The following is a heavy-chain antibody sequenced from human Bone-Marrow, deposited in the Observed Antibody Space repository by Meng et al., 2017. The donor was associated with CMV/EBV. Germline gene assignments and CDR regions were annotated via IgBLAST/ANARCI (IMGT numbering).Heavy chain of an antibody. CDR2: IYHSGST. V-gene: IGHV4-38-2*02. Sequence: SETLSLTCTVSGYSISSGYYWGWIRQPPGKGLEWIGSIYHSGSTYYNPSLKSRVTISVDTSKNQFSLKMTSLTTADAAVYYCARSRYQGSDWYGAFDIWGQGTVVTVSS. J-gene: IGHJ3*02. CDR1: GYSISSGYY. CDR3: ARSRYQGSDWYGAFDI. D-gene: IGHD6-19*01.